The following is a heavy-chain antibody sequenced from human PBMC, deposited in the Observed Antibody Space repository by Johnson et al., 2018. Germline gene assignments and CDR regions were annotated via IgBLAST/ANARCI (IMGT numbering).Heavy chain of an antibody. CDR2: ISDSGDSR. CDR3: AKTSGYNYGDFDD. Sequence: VQSGGSLRLSCATSGFTFRSYVMGWVRQAPGKGLEWVSGISDSGDSRYYGDSVKGRFTISRDNSKNTLYLQMNSPRAEDTAVYYCAKTSGYNYGDFDDWGQGTLVTVSS. CDR1: GFTFRSYV. J-gene: IGHJ4*02. V-gene: IGHV3-23*01. D-gene: IGHD5-18*01.